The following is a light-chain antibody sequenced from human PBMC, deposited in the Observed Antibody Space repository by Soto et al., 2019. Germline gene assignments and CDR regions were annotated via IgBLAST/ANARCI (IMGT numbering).Light chain of an antibody. V-gene: IGKV1-39*01. CDR3: QQSYSTPWT. Sequence: DLQMTQSPSSLSASVGDRVTITCRASQSISSYLNWYQQKPVKAPKLLIYAASSLQSGVPSRFSGSGSGTDFTLTISSLQPEDVATYYCQQSYSTPWTFGQGTKVDIK. CDR2: AAS. J-gene: IGKJ1*01. CDR1: QSISSY.